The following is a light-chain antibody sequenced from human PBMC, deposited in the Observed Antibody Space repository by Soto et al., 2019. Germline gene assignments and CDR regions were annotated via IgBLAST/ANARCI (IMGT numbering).Light chain of an antibody. Sequence: QSALTQPASVSGSPGQSITISCTGTSSDVGGYNYVSWYQQHPGKAPKVMIYEVSNRPSGVSYRFSGSKSGNTASLTISGLQAEDEADYYCSSYTSISTLGVVFGGGTKLTVL. CDR2: EVS. J-gene: IGLJ2*01. CDR3: SSYTSISTLGVV. CDR1: SSDVGGYNY. V-gene: IGLV2-14*01.